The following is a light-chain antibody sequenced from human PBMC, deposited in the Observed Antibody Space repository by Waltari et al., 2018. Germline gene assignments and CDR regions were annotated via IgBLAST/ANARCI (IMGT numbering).Light chain of an antibody. CDR1: ALGDKY. Sequence: SYEVTQPPSVSVSPGQTASTPCSGDALGDKYVWWYQQKPGPSPVVVIYQDVKRPSGIPERFSGSSSGNTATLTIGGTQAMDEADYYCQAWDGTTVVFGGGTKVTVL. CDR3: QAWDGTTVV. V-gene: IGLV3-1*01. J-gene: IGLJ2*01. CDR2: QDV.